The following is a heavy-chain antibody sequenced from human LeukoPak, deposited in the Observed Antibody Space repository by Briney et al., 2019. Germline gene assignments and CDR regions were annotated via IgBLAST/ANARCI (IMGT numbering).Heavy chain of an antibody. CDR3: AKVPYCSSTSCQDNAYYYYYYMDV. J-gene: IGHJ6*03. Sequence: GSLRLSCAASGFTFSIYGMGWVRQAPGKGLEWVSSISDNGGNTYYADSVKGRFTISRDNSKNTLYLQMNSLRAEDTAVYYCAKVPYCSSTSCQDNAYYYYYYMDVWGKGTTVTVSS. CDR2: ISDNGGNT. D-gene: IGHD2-2*01. V-gene: IGHV3-23*01. CDR1: GFTFSIYG.